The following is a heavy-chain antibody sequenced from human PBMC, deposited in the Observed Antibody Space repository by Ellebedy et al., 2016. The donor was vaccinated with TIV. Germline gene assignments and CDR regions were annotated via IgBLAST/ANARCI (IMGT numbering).Heavy chain of an antibody. J-gene: IGHJ4*02. CDR2: VNSDGSST. CDR3: VSSSPVIDY. D-gene: IGHD6-13*01. Sequence: GESLKISCAASGLTFSSYWMHWVRQAPGKELVWVSRVNSDGSSTTYADSVKGRFTISRDNAKHTRYLQMNSLRGEDTAVYYCVSSSPVIDYWGQGTLVTVSS. V-gene: IGHV3-74*01. CDR1: GLTFSSYW.